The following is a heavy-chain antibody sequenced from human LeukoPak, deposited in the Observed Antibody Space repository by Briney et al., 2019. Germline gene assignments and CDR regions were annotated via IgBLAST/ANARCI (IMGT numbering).Heavy chain of an antibody. CDR3: ARDGGSYGPR. CDR2: ISSSSTYI. Sequence: GGSLRLSCAASGFTFSSYSMDWVRQAPGKGLEWVSSISSSSTYIYYADSVKGRFTISRDNAKNSLYLQMNSLRAEDTAVYYCARDGGSYGPRWGQGTLVTVSS. D-gene: IGHD5-18*01. J-gene: IGHJ4*02. V-gene: IGHV3-21*01. CDR1: GFTFSSYS.